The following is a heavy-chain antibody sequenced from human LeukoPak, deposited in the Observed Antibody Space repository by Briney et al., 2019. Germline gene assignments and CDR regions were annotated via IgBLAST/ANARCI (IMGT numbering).Heavy chain of an antibody. Sequence: SETLSLTCTVSGGSISSYYWSWIRQPAGKGLEWIGRIYTSGSTNYNPSPKSRVTMSVDTSKNQFSLKLSSVTAADTAVYYCARDSSGWYVNSYYYYMDVWGKGTTVTVSS. CDR1: GGSISSYY. D-gene: IGHD6-19*01. CDR2: IYTSGST. CDR3: ARDSSGWYVNSYYYYMDV. V-gene: IGHV4-4*07. J-gene: IGHJ6*03.